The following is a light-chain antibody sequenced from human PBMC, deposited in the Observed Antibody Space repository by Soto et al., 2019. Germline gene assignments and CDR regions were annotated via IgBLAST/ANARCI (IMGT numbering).Light chain of an antibody. V-gene: IGLV1-44*01. CDR3: AAWDDSLDGSWV. CDR1: SSNIGSNT. Sequence: QPVLTQPPSASGTPGQRVTISCSGSSSNIGSNTVNWYQQLPGTAPKLLIYNDNQRSSGVPDRFSASKSGTSASLAISGLQSEDESDYYCAAWDDSLDGSWVFGGGTKVTVL. CDR2: NDN. J-gene: IGLJ3*02.